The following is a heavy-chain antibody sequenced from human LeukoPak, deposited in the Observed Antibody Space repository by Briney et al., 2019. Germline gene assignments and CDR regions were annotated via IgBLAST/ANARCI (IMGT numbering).Heavy chain of an antibody. CDR3: MRDPTNTSGRYAYFDY. CDR1: GYTFTHHG. CDR2: ISCYNGDT. Sequence: ASVTVSCKASGYTFTHHGISWVRQAPGQGLEWMGWISCYNGDTNYAQNFQGRVTMSTDTSTTTAYMELTGLRSDDTAVYYCMRDPTNTSGRYAYFDYWGQGTLVTVSS. D-gene: IGHD6-19*01. V-gene: IGHV1-18*01. J-gene: IGHJ4*02.